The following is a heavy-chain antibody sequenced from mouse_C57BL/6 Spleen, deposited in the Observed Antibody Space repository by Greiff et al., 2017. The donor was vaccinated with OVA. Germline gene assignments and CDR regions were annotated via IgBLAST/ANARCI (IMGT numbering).Heavy chain of an antibody. CDR1: GFTFSSYT. D-gene: IGHD2-1*01. CDR2: ISGGGGNT. V-gene: IGHV5-9*01. CDR3: ARQGGYGIFFAY. Sequence: EVQGVESGGGLVKPGGSLKLSCAASGFTFSSYTMSWVRQTPEKRLEWVATISGGGGNTYYPDSVKGRFTISRDNAKNTLYLQMSSLRSEDTALYYCARQGGYGIFFAYWGQGTLVTVSA. J-gene: IGHJ3*01.